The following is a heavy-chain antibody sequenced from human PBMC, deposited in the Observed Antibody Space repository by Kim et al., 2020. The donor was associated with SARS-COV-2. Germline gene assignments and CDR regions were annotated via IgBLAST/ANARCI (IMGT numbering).Heavy chain of an antibody. CDR1: GGSFSGYY. D-gene: IGHD2-21*01. J-gene: IGHJ5*02. CDR3: ARVYSTGGWFDP. V-gene: IGHV4-34*01. Sequence: SETLSLTCAVYGGSFSGYYWSWIRQPPGKGLEWIGEINHSGSTNYNPSLKSRVTISVDTSKNQFSLKLSSVTAADTAVYYCARVYSTGGWFDPWGQGTLV. CDR2: INHSGST.